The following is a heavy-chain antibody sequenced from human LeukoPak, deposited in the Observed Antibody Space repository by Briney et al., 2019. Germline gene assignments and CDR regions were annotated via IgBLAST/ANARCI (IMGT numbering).Heavy chain of an antibody. D-gene: IGHD5-24*01. CDR3: ARSSSRDGYNRIDY. J-gene: IGHJ4*02. V-gene: IGHV3-30-3*01. Sequence: GRSLSLSCAASGFSFTNYGLHWVRQAPGKGLEWVAVISYDGGNKYADSVKGRFTISRDNSNDTLYLQMNSLRVENTAMYHCARSSSRDGYNRIDYWGQGTLVTVSS. CDR1: GFSFTNYG. CDR2: ISYDGGNK.